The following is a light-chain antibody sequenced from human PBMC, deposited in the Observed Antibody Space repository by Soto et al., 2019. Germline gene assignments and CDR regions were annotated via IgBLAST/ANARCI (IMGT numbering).Light chain of an antibody. CDR1: QSVSNW. CDR3: QQYNTYSYT. Sequence: DIQMTQSPSTLSASVGDRATITCRASQSVSNWLAWYQQKPGKAPNLLIYKASSLEGGVPSRFSGSGSGTEFTLTISSLQPDDFATYHCQQYNTYSYTFGQGTKVDIK. J-gene: IGKJ2*01. V-gene: IGKV1-5*03. CDR2: KAS.